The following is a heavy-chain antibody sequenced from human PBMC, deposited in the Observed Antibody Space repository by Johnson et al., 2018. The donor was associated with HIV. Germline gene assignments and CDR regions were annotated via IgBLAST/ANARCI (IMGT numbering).Heavy chain of an antibody. J-gene: IGHJ3*02. CDR1: GLTFDDYG. Sequence: VQLVESGGDLVKPGGSLRLSCAASGLTFDDYGMSWVRQAPGKGLERASGINWNGGSTGYADSVKGRFTISRDNAKNSLYLQMNSLRAEETALYYCARVTRYNWNSDAFDIWGQGTMVTVSS. CDR2: INWNGGST. D-gene: IGHD1-1*01. CDR3: ARVTRYNWNSDAFDI. V-gene: IGHV3-20*04.